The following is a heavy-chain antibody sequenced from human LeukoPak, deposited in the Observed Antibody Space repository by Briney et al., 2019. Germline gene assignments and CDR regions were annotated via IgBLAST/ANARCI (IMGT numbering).Heavy chain of an antibody. Sequence: GGSLRLSCTASGFTFSTYWMHWVRQTPGKGLLWVSRINFDGSSASYADSVKGRFTISRDNAKNTLYLQMNSLRAEDTAVYYCARDITMVRGAYGMDVWGQGTTVTVSS. CDR2: INFDGSSA. J-gene: IGHJ6*02. CDR3: ARDITMVRGAYGMDV. CDR1: GFTFSTYW. D-gene: IGHD3-10*01. V-gene: IGHV3-74*01.